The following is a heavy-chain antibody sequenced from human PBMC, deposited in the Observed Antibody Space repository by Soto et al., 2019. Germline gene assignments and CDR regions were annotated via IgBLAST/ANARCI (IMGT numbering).Heavy chain of an antibody. D-gene: IGHD1-26*01. Sequence: EVQLVESGGDLIQPGGSLRLSCAASGSTVSSNYMSWVRQAPGKGLEWVSVIYSGGSTYSADSVKGRLTISRDNSKNTVHLQMNSLRAEDSAVYYCASEWELPNYYGMDVWGQGTAVTVFS. CDR3: ASEWELPNYYGMDV. J-gene: IGHJ6*02. CDR1: GSTVSSNY. CDR2: IYSGGST. V-gene: IGHV3-53*01.